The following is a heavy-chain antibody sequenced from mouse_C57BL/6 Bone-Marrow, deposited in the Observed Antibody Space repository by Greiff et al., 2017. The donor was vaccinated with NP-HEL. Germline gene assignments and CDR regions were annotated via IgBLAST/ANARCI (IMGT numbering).Heavy chain of an antibody. Sequence: EVKLVESGGGLVQSGRSLRLSCATSGFTFSDFYMEWVRQAPGKGLEWIAASRNKANDYTTEYSASVKGRFIVSRDASQSIHYLQMNAMRAEDTAIYCCARDGLDCYFDVWGTGTTVTVSS. D-gene: IGHD4-1*01. J-gene: IGHJ1*03. V-gene: IGHV7-1*01. CDR2: SRNKANDYTT. CDR1: GFTFSDFY. CDR3: ARDGLDCYFDV.